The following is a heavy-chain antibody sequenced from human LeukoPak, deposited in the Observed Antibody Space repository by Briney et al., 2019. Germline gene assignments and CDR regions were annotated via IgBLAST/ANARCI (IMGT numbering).Heavy chain of an antibody. CDR2: IYPGDSDT. D-gene: IGHD2-2*01. J-gene: IGHJ3*02. CDR1: GYSFTSYW. Sequence: GESLKTSCKGSGYSFTSYWIGWVRQMPGKGLEWMGIIYPGDSDTGYSPSFQGQVTISADKSISTAYLQWSSLKASDTAMYYCASEALGYCSSTSCYPPGDAFDIWGQGTMVTVSS. CDR3: ASEALGYCSSTSCYPPGDAFDI. V-gene: IGHV5-51*01.